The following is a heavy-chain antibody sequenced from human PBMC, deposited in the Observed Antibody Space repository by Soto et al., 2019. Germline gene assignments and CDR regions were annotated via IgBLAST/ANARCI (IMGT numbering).Heavy chain of an antibody. CDR1: GGSFSPNY. Sequence: SETLALTCTVSGGSFSPNYRSWIRQPPGKGLEWVGYIYYSGSTYYNPSLNSRVTVSVDTSKNQFSLKLSSVTAADTAVYYCARDQLEGNWFDPWGQGTLVTVSS. J-gene: IGHJ5*02. D-gene: IGHD1-1*01. CDR2: IYYSGST. V-gene: IGHV4-59*12. CDR3: ARDQLEGNWFDP.